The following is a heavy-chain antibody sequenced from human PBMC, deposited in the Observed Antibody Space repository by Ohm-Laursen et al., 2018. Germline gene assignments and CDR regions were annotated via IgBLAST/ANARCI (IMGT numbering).Heavy chain of an antibody. Sequence: SLRLSCAASGFTFSDYYMSWIRQTPGKGLEWVSYISSGGSTIYYADSVKGRFTISRDNAKNSLYLQMNSLRAEDTAVYYCARGYYDSSGYSFDYWGQGTLVTVSS. CDR1: GFTFSDYY. J-gene: IGHJ4*02. D-gene: IGHD3-22*01. V-gene: IGHV3-11*01. CDR2: ISSGGSTI. CDR3: ARGYYDSSGYSFDY.